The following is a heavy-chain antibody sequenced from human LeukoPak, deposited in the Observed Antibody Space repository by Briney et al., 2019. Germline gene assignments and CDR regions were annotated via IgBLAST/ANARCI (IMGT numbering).Heavy chain of an antibody. D-gene: IGHD3-22*01. CDR2: INPNSGGT. J-gene: IGHJ3*02. V-gene: IGHV1-2*02. CDR3: AKNLSPYYYDSSDYYRPEAFDI. Sequence: ASVKVSCKASGYTFTGYYIHWVRQAPGQGLEWMGWINPNSGGTNYAQKFQGRVTMTRDTSVSTAYMELSRLRSDDTAIYYCAKNLSPYYYDSSDYYRPEAFDIWGQGTMVTVSS. CDR1: GYTFTGYY.